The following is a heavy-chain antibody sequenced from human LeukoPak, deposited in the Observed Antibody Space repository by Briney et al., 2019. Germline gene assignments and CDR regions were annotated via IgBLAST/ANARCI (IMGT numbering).Heavy chain of an antibody. CDR3: ARTNFYGEND. Sequence: GGSLRLSCAASGFTFSSYAMHWVRQAPGKGLEWEAVISYDGSNKYYADSVKGRFTISRDNSKNTLYLQMNSLRAEDTAVYYCARTNFYGENDWGQGTLVTVSS. V-gene: IGHV3-30-3*01. CDR2: ISYDGSNK. J-gene: IGHJ4*02. D-gene: IGHD4-17*01. CDR1: GFTFSSYA.